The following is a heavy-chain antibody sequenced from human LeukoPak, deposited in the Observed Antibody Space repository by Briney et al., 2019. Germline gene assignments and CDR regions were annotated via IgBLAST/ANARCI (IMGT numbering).Heavy chain of an antibody. CDR1: GGSISGYY. Sequence: SETLSLTCIVSGGSISGYYWSWIRQPPGKGLEWIGSIYYSGSTDYNPSLKSRVIISVDTSKNQFSLSLISVTAADTAVYYCARDGVSALNLYSDLWGRGTLVTVSS. D-gene: IGHD3-3*01. V-gene: IGHV4-59*01. CDR2: IYYSGST. J-gene: IGHJ2*01. CDR3: ARDGVSALNLYSDL.